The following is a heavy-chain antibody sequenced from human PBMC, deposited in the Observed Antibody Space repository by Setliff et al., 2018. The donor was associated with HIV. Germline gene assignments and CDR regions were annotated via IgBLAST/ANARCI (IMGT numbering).Heavy chain of an antibody. CDR3: AKSCDVPSKPGPYYYSMDV. CDR2: INTDGSST. V-gene: IGHV3-74*01. J-gene: IGHJ6*03. CDR1: GFSFSSYW. D-gene: IGHD2-2*01. Sequence: LRLSCAASGFSFSSYWMHWVRQAPGKGLVWVSRINTDGSSTGYADSVKGRFTISRDNAKNTLYLQMNSLRAEDTAVYYCAKSCDVPSKPGPYYYSMDVWGKGTTVTVSS.